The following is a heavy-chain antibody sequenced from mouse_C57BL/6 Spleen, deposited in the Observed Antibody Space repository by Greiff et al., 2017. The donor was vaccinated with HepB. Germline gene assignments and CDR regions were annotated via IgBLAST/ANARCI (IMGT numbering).Heavy chain of an antibody. CDR3: ARRYDGYFDV. D-gene: IGHD2-12*01. Sequence: EVNLVESGGGLVKPGGSLKLSCAASGFTFSSYTMSWVRQTPEKRLEWVATISGGGGNTYYPDSVKGRFTISRDNAKNTLYLQMSSLRSEDTALYYCARRYDGYFDVWGTGTTVTVSS. CDR2: ISGGGGNT. CDR1: GFTFSSYT. J-gene: IGHJ1*03. V-gene: IGHV5-9*01.